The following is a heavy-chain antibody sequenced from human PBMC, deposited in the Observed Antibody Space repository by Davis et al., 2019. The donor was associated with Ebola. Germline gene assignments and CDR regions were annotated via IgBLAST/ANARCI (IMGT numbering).Heavy chain of an antibody. V-gene: IGHV4-59*12. CDR1: GGSISSYY. Sequence: MPSETLSLTCTVSGGSISSYYWSWIRQPPGKGLEWIGYIYYSGSTNYNPSLKSRVTISVDTSKNQFSLKLSSVTAADTAVYYCARLMDGDYFDSWGQGTLVTVSS. CDR2: IYYSGST. J-gene: IGHJ4*02. D-gene: IGHD2-8*01. CDR3: ARLMDGDYFDS.